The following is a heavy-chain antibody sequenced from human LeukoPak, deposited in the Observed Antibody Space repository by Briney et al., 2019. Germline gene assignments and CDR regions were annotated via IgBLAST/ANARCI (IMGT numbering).Heavy chain of an antibody. V-gene: IGHV3-23*01. D-gene: IGHD2-2*01. J-gene: IGHJ6*02. Sequence: QPGGSLRLSCAASGFIFSSYSMSWVRQAPGKGLEWVSVITGSGGNTYYADSVKGRFTISKDNSKNTVYLQMNSLRAEDTAVYYCARPIVVVPEAPSHDYYGMDVWGQGTTVTVSS. CDR1: GFIFSSYS. CDR2: ITGSGGNT. CDR3: ARPIVVVPEAPSHDYYGMDV.